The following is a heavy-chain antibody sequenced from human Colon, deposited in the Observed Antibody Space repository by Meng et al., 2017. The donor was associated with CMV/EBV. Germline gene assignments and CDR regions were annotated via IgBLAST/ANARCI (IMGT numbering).Heavy chain of an antibody. J-gene: IGHJ4*02. CDR3: VRESWYFDF. CDR1: CYTFTANH. Sequence: QVTLVQSGTEGTKPGSSVKVSCKSSCYTFTANHLHWVRQAPGQGLEWMGWIYPQDGGTYFAQKFQDRVTLTRDTSITTAYMELSGLTSDDTATYYCVRESWYFDFWGEGTLVTVSS. CDR2: IYPQDGGT. D-gene: IGHD6-13*01. V-gene: IGHV1-2*02.